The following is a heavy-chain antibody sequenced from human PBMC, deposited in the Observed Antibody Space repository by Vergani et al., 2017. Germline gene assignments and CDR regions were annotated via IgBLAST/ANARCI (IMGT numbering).Heavy chain of an antibody. J-gene: IGHJ4*01. D-gene: IGHD5-18*01. CDR3: AKGGSLMRVQLFPYFDY. Sequence: EVQLLESGGGLVQPGGSLRLSCAASGVTFSSYAISWVRQAPGKGLEWVSAIIAIGGSTYCADSVKGRFTISRDNSKNTLYLQMNSLRAEYTAVYYCAKGGSLMRVQLFPYFDYWGQGTLVTVSS. V-gene: IGHV3-23*01. CDR1: GVTFSSYA. CDR2: IIAIGGST.